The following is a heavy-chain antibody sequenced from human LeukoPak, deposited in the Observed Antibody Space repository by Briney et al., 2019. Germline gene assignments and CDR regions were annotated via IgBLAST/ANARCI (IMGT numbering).Heavy chain of an antibody. CDR2: INPNSGGT. D-gene: IGHD2-2*01. V-gene: IGHV1-2*02. CDR1: GYTFTGYY. Sequence: EASVKVSCKVSGYTFTGYYMHWVRQAPGQGLEWMGWINPNSGGTNYAQKFQGRVTMTRDTSISTAYMELSRLRSDDTAVYYCASGYCSSTSCPNFDYWGQGTLVTVFS. J-gene: IGHJ4*02. CDR3: ASGYCSSTSCPNFDY.